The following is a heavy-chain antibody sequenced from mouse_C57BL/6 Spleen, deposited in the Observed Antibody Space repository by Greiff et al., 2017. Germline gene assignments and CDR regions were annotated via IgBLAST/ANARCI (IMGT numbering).Heavy chain of an antibody. CDR2: INPYNGGT. Sequence: DVQLQESGPVLVKPGASVKMSCKASGYTFTDYYMNWVKQSHGKSLEWIGVINPYNGGTSYNQKFKGKATLTVDKSSSTAYMELNSLTSEDSAVYYCDLNWGPWYFDVWGTGTTVTVSS. D-gene: IGHD4-1*02. CDR1: GYTFTDYY. J-gene: IGHJ1*03. CDR3: DLNWGPWYFDV. V-gene: IGHV1-19*01.